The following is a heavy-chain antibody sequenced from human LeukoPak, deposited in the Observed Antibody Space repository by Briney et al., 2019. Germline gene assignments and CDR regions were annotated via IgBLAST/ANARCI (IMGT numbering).Heavy chain of an antibody. CDR2: IYYSGST. J-gene: IGHJ4*02. CDR1: GGSIGSYY. V-gene: IGHV4-59*01. CDR3: ARGGAAFGEVN. D-gene: IGHD3-10*01. Sequence: SETLSLTCTVSGGSIGSYYWSWIRQPPGKGLEWIGYIYYSGSTNYNPSLKSRVTISVDTSKNQFSLKLSSVTAADTAVYYCARGGAAFGEVNWGQGTLVTVSS.